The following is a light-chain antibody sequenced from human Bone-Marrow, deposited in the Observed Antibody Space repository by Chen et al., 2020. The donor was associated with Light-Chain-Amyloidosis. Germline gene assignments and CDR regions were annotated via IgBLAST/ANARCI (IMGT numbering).Light chain of an antibody. CDR3: MQGSHWLHT. CDR1: QSLVHSDGNIY. Sequence: DVVMTQSPLALLVTLGQPAAISRRSSQSLVHSDGNIYLNWLQQRPGQSPRRLIYKVSNRDSGIPDRFSGSGSDTDFTLRISRVEAEDVAIYYCMQGSHWLHTFGQGTKIEIK. V-gene: IGKV2-30*02. CDR2: KVS. J-gene: IGKJ2*01.